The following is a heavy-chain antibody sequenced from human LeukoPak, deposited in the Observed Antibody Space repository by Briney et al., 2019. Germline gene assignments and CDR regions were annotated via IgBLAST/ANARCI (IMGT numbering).Heavy chain of an antibody. D-gene: IGHD6-13*01. Sequence: SETLSLTCAVYGGSFSGYYWSWIRQPPGKGLEWIGEINHSGSTNYNPSLKSRVTISVDTSKNQFSLKLRSVTAADTAVYYCGRKEGGQLVNTRRWFDPWGQGTLVTVSS. V-gene: IGHV4-34*01. CDR3: GRKEGGQLVNTRRWFDP. J-gene: IGHJ5*02. CDR1: GGSFSGYY. CDR2: INHSGST.